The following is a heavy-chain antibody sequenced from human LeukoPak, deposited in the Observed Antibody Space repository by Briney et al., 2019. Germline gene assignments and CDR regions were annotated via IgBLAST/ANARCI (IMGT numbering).Heavy chain of an antibody. CDR3: ARDRRDSGAFDI. CDR2: IYDSGST. V-gene: IGHV4-59*02. D-gene: IGHD1-1*01. Sequence: PSETLSLTCTVSGGSVNSYYWSWIRQPPGKGLEWIGYIYDSGSTNYNPSLKSRVTISVDTSKNQFSLKLSSVTAADAAVYYCARDRRDSGAFDIWGQGTMVTVSS. CDR1: GGSVNSYY. J-gene: IGHJ3*02.